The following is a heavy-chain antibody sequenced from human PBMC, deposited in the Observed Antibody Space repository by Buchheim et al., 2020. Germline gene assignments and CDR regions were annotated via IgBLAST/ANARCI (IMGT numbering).Heavy chain of an antibody. V-gene: IGHV3-7*01. CDR1: GFTFSSYW. J-gene: IGHJ6*03. CDR2: IKQDGSEK. D-gene: IGHD6-6*01. Sequence: EVQLVESGGGLVQPGGSLRLSCAASGFTFSSYWMSWVRQAPGKGLEWVANIKQDGSEKYYVDSVKGRFTISRDNAKNSLYLQMNSLRAEDTAVDYCARDPVSSSSGFYYYYYYMDVWGKGTT. CDR3: ARDPVSSSSGFYYYYYYMDV.